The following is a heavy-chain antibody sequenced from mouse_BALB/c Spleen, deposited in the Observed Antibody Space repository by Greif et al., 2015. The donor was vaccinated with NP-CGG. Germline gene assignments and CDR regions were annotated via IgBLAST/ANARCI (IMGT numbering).Heavy chain of an antibody. D-gene: IGHD2-4*01. Sequence: EVKLMESGPGLVKPSQSLSLTCTVTGYSITSDYAWNWIRQFPGNKLEWMGYISYSGSTSYNPSLKSRISITRDTSKNQFFLQLNSVTTEDTATYYCARGGLRRGNYYAMDYWGQGTSVTVSS. CDR3: ARGGLRRGNYYAMDY. CDR1: GYSITSDYA. J-gene: IGHJ4*01. CDR2: ISYSGST. V-gene: IGHV3-2*02.